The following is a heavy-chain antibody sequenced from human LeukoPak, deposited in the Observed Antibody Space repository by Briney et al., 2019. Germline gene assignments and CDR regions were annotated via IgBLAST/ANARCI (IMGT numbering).Heavy chain of an antibody. CDR2: IYYSGST. J-gene: IGHJ5*02. CDR3: ARQGWSNWFDP. CDR1: GGSISSYY. Sequence: SETLSLICTVSGGSISSYYWSWIRQPPGKGLEWIGYIYYSGSTNYNPSLKSRVTISVDTSKNQFSLKLSSVTAADTAVYYCARQGWSNWFDPWGQGTLVTVSS. V-gene: IGHV4-59*08. D-gene: IGHD2-15*01.